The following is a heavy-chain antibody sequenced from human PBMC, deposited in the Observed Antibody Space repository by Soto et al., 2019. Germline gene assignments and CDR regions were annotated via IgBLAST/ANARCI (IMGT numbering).Heavy chain of an antibody. CDR1: GYTFTSYG. D-gene: IGHD6-13*01. CDR3: ARDKGEGERYSSSWYAYYYYGMDV. Sequence: GASVKVSCKASGYTFTSYGISWVRQAPGQGLEWMGWISAYNGNTNYAQKLQGRVTMTIDTSTSTAYMELRSLRSDDAAVYYCARDKGEGERYSSSWYAYYYYGMDVWGQGTTVTVSS. CDR2: ISAYNGNT. J-gene: IGHJ6*02. V-gene: IGHV1-18*01.